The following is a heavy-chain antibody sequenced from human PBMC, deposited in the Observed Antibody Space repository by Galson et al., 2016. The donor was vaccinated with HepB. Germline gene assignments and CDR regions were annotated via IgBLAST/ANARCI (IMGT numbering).Heavy chain of an antibody. CDR1: GFTFSNYE. Sequence: SLRLSCAASGFTFSNYEMNWVRQAPGKGLEWISYISNSGSTIYYADSVKGRFTISRDILKNSLFLQMNSLRAEDTAVYFCARDERSGYIYPSHYYHGMDVSGQGTVATVSS. V-gene: IGHV3-48*03. D-gene: IGHD5-24*01. CDR2: ISNSGSTI. CDR3: ARDERSGYIYPSHYYHGMDV. J-gene: IGHJ6*02.